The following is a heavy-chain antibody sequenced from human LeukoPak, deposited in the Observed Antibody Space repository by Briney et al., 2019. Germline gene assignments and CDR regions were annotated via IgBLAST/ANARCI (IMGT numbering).Heavy chain of an antibody. Sequence: GGSLRLSCAASGFTFSSYEMNWVRQAPGKGLEWVSYISSSGSTIYYADSVKGRFTISRDNAKNSLYLQMNSLRAEDTAVYYCATARRARDTAMAMDHAAFDIWGQGTMVTVSS. CDR3: ATARRARDTAMAMDHAAFDI. V-gene: IGHV3-48*03. CDR2: ISSSGSTI. CDR1: GFTFSSYE. J-gene: IGHJ3*02. D-gene: IGHD5-18*01.